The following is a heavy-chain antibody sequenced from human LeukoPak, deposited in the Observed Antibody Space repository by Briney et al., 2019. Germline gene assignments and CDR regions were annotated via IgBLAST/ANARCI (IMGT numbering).Heavy chain of an antibody. D-gene: IGHD4/OR15-4a*01. CDR2: IYTSGST. CDR3: ARGSSTISTRRWFDP. V-gene: IGHV4-4*07. Sequence: SETLSLTCTVSGGSISSYYWSWIRQPAGKGLEWIGRIYTSGSTNYNPSLKSRVTMSVDTSKNQFSLKLSSVTAADTAVYYCARGSSTISTRRWFDPWGRGTLVTVSS. CDR1: GGSISSYY. J-gene: IGHJ5*02.